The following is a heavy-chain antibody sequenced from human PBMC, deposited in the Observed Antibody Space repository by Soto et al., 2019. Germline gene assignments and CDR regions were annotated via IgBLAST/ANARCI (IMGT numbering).Heavy chain of an antibody. J-gene: IGHJ3*02. CDR3: ARDYGDYAFDAFDI. CDR2: IYYSGST. CDR1: GGSISGYY. Sequence: QVQLQESGPGLVKPSETLSLTCTVSGGSISGYYWSWIRQPPGKGLEWIGYIYYSGSTNYNPSLKSRVTISVDTSKNQFSLKLSSVTAADTAVYYCARDYGDYAFDAFDIWGQGTMVTVSS. V-gene: IGHV4-59*01. D-gene: IGHD4-17*01.